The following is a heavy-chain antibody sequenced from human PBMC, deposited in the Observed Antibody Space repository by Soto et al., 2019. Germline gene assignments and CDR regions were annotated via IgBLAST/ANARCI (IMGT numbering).Heavy chain of an antibody. Sequence: SETLSLTCTVSGGSVSSGSYYWSWIRQPPGKGLEWIGYIYYSGSTNYNPSLKSRVTISVDTSKKQFSLKLSSVTAADTAVYYFERLLLFPMIDYWCQGNLVSVS. CDR2: IYYSGST. CDR1: GGSVSSGSYY. CDR3: ERLLLFPMIDY. J-gene: IGHJ4*02. D-gene: IGHD2-21*01. V-gene: IGHV4-61*01.